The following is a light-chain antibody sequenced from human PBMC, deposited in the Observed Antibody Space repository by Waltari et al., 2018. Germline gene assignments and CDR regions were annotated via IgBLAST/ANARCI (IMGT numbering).Light chain of an antibody. CDR1: LLSFFFSHY. J-gene: IGLJ3*02. V-gene: IGLV2-14*03. CDR3: NSYTGSSSWV. CDR2: DVS. Sequence: SSLPPPPSFSFSPFPSLPLSFPFTLLSFFFSHYFSWYHPSPGKVPQLLIYDVSDRPSWVSSRFSGSKSGNTAALTISGLQADDDADYSCNSYTGSSSWVFGGGTKLTVL.